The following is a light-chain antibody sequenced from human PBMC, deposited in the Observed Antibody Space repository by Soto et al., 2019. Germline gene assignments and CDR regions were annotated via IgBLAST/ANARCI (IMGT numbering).Light chain of an antibody. CDR3: QQYNSYWT. J-gene: IGKJ1*01. Sequence: DIQMTQSPSTLSASVGDRVTITCRASQSISSWLAWYQQKPGKAPKLLIYKASSLESGVPSRLSGSGSGTDFTLNISSLQPDDFATYYCQQYNSYWTFGQGTKVEIK. CDR2: KAS. CDR1: QSISSW. V-gene: IGKV1-5*03.